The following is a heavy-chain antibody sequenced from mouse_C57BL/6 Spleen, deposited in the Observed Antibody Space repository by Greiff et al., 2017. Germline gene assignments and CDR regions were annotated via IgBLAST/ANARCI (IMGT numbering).Heavy chain of an antibody. Sequence: VQLQQPGAELVRPGSSVKLSCKASGYTFTSYWMHWVQQRPIKGLEWIGNIDPSDSETHSNQTFKNKATLTVDKSSSTAYMQLSSLTSEDSAVYYCASSDYYGRGCFDYWGQGTTLTVSS. CDR3: ASSDYYGRGCFDY. D-gene: IGHD1-1*01. CDR2: IDPSDSET. V-gene: IGHV1-52*01. CDR1: GYTFTSYW. J-gene: IGHJ2*01.